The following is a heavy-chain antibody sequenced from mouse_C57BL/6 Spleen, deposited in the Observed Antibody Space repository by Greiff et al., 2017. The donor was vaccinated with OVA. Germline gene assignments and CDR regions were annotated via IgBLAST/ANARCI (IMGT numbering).Heavy chain of an antibody. CDR1: GYSITSGYY. J-gene: IGHJ4*01. D-gene: IGHD1-1*02. CDR3: ARAGYGLYAMDY. CDR2: ISYDGSN. V-gene: IGHV3-6*01. Sequence: EVQLQQSGPGLVKPSQSLSLTCSVTGYSITSGYYWNWIRQFPGNKLEWMGYISYDGSNNYNPSLKNRISITRDTSKNQFFLKLNSVTTEDTATYYCARAGYGLYAMDYWGQGTSVTVSS.